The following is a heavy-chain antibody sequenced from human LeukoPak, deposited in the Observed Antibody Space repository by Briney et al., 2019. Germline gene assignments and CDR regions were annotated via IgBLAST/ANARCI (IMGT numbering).Heavy chain of an antibody. CDR1: GFTFSSYS. Sequence: GGSLRLSCAASGFTFSSYSMNWVRQAPGKGLEWVSSISSSSSYIYYADSVKGRFTISRDYAKNSLYLQMNSLRAEDTAVYYCARKGVGVDTAMVKDYWGQGTLVTVSS. CDR2: ISSSSSYI. D-gene: IGHD5-18*01. CDR3: ARKGVGVDTAMVKDY. J-gene: IGHJ4*02. V-gene: IGHV3-21*01.